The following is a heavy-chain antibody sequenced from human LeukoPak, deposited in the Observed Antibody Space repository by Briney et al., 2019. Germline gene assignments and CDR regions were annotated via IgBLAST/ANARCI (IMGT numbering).Heavy chain of an antibody. Sequence: GASVKVSCKASGYTFTSYGISWVRQAPGQGLEWMGWISAYNGNTNYAQKLQGRVTMTTDTSTSTAYMELRSLRSDDTAVYYCAGGCSGGSCYLYYYYYGMDVWGQGTTVTVSS. J-gene: IGHJ6*02. V-gene: IGHV1-18*01. D-gene: IGHD2-15*01. CDR2: ISAYNGNT. CDR3: AGGCSGGSCYLYYYYYGMDV. CDR1: GYTFTSYG.